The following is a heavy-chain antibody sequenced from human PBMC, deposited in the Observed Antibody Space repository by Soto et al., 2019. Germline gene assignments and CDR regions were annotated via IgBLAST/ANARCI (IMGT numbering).Heavy chain of an antibody. J-gene: IGHJ5*02. Sequence: PSETLSLTCTVSGGSISPYYWSWIRQPPGKGLEWVGYIYYGGSTSYNPSLKSRVTISVDTSKNQISLKLSSVTAADTAVYYCAGRYCSGGSCYDGWFYPRGQGTPVTVS. CDR3: AGRYCSGGSCYDGWFYP. CDR2: IYYGGST. CDR1: GGSISPYY. D-gene: IGHD2-15*01. V-gene: IGHV4-59*08.